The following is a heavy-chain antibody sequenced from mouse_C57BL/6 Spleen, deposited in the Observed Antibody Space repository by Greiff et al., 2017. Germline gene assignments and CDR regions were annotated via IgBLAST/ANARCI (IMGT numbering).Heavy chain of an antibody. V-gene: IGHV1-53*01. CDR1: GYTFTSYW. J-gene: IGHJ4*01. D-gene: IGHD1-1*01. CDR2: INPSNGGT. Sequence: QVQLQQPGTELVKPGASVKLSCKASGYTFTSYWMHWVKQRPGQGLEWIGNINPSNGGTNYNEKFKSKATLTVDKSSSTAYMQLSSLTSQDSAVYYCARWTITTVPSYYAMDYWGQGTSVTVSS. CDR3: ARWTITTVPSYYAMDY.